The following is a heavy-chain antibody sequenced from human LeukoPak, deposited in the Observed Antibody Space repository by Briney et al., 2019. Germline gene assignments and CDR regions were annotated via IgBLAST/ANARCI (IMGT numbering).Heavy chain of an antibody. CDR1: GGSMNSYY. J-gene: IGHJ6*03. V-gene: IGHV4-4*07. CDR2: IYTSGYT. CDR3: ARGDCGGAGCLSRYYYYYMDV. D-gene: IGHD2-15*01. Sequence: PSETLSLTCTVSGGSMNSYYWSWVRQPAGKGLEWIGLIYTSGYTRYNPSLRSRVIMSVDTSKSQFSLKLTPVTAADTAVYYCARGDCGGAGCLSRYYYYYMDVWGKGTTVTVSS.